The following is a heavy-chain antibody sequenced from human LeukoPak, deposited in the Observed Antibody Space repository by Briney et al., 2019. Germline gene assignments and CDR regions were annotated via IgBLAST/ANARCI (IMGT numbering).Heavy chain of an antibody. Sequence: ASVRVSCKASGYTFTSYYVHWVRQAPGQGREWMGVINPSAGTTIYAQMFRGRVTMTRDTSTSTVYMELSSLRSEDTAVYFCAILRSDAASWGQGTLVTVSS. CDR2: INPSAGTT. J-gene: IGHJ4*02. CDR3: AILRSDAAS. D-gene: IGHD6-25*01. CDR1: GYTFTSYY. V-gene: IGHV1-46*01.